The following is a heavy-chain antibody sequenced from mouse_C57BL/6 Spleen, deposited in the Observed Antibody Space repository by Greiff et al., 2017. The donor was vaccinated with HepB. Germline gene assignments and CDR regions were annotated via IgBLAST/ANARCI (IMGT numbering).Heavy chain of an antibody. D-gene: IGHD1-1*01. J-gene: IGHJ3*01. CDR1: GFNIKDDY. V-gene: IGHV14-4*01. CDR2: IDPENGDT. Sequence: VQLKQSGAELVRPGASVKLSCTASGFNIKDDYMHWVKQRPEQGLEWIGWIDPENGDTEYASKFQGKATITADTSSNTAYLQLSSLTSEDTAVYYCTTRGSSSWFAYWGQGTLVTVSA. CDR3: TTRGSSSWFAY.